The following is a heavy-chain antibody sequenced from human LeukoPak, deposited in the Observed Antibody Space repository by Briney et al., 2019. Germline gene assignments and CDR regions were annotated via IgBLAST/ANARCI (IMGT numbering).Heavy chain of an antibody. CDR2: INTNNGVT. D-gene: IGHD5-12*01. CDR3: TKDRLSKWFDP. CDR1: GLTFTGVNF. Sequence: ASVKVSCKASGLTFTGVNFIHWVRQASGQGPEWMGWINTNNGVTDYARKFQDRVTMTRDTSISTAYMELYRLTSDDMAMYYCTKDRLSKWFDPWGQGTLVTVSS. V-gene: IGHV1-2*02. J-gene: IGHJ5*02.